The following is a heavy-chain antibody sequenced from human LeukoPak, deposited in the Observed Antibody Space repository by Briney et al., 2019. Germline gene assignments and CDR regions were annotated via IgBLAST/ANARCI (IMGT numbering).Heavy chain of an antibody. CDR1: GSTFSSYW. Sequence: SGRSLRLSCAASGSTFSSYWISWVRQATGKRLHWVANIKQDGSEKYYVDSVKGRFTISRDNAENSLYLQMNSLRAEDTAVYYCARDLNDYGDYSFDYWGQGTLVTVSS. V-gene: IGHV3-7*01. J-gene: IGHJ4*02. D-gene: IGHD4-17*01. CDR2: IKQDGSEK. CDR3: ARDLNDYGDYSFDY.